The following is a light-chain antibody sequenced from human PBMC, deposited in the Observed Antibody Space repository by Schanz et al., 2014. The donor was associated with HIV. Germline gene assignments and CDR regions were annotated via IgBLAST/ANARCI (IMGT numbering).Light chain of an antibody. V-gene: IGKV3-20*01. CDR2: GAS. Sequence: EIVLTQSPGTLSLSPGERATLSCRASQSVSSNFLAWYQQKPNQAPRLLMYGASSRATGIPERFSGSGSGTDFSLTISRLEPEDFAVYYCHQYGSSPRTFGQGTKVEI. CDR1: QSVSSNF. J-gene: IGKJ1*01. CDR3: HQYGSSPRT.